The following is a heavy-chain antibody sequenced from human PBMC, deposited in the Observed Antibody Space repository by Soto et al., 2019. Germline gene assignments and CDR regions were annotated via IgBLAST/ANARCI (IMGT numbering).Heavy chain of an antibody. CDR3: ARDRSGSGWFNAFDI. D-gene: IGHD6-19*01. CDR1: VDSIFPRTVA. Sequence: RTLPPTCFLSVDSIFPRTVAWNSIRQSRWRGLEWLGRTYYRSKWYNDYEVSVKSRITINPDTSKNQFSLQLNSVTPEDTAVYYCARDRSGSGWFNAFDIWGHGTMVTVTS. CDR2: TYYRSKWYN. V-gene: IGHV6-1*01. J-gene: IGHJ3*02.